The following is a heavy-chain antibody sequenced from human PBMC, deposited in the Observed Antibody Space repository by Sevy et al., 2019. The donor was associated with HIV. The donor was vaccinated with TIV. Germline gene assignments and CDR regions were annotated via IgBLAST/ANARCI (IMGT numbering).Heavy chain of an antibody. CDR3: ARDRRVEYRGSDD. D-gene: IGHD3-10*01. V-gene: IGHV3-7*03. Sequence: GGSLRLSCAASGFTFSNYWMTWVRQAPGKGLEWVANIKPDGSQKYYVDSLKGRFTISRDNAKNSLYLQMGSLTDEDTAVYYCARDRRVEYRGSDDWGQGALVTVSS. CDR2: IKPDGSQK. J-gene: IGHJ4*02. CDR1: GFTFSNYW.